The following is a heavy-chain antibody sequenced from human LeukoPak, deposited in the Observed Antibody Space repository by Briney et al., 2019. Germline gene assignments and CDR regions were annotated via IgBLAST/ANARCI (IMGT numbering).Heavy chain of an antibody. Sequence: EASVQVSCKASGGTFSSYAISWVRQAPGQGLEWMGGIIPIFGTAHIAQKFQGRVTITADESTSTAYMELGRLRSEDTAVYYCARDTGYSSSWSRVDYYYGMDVWGQGTTVTVSS. D-gene: IGHD6-13*01. V-gene: IGHV1-69*13. CDR1: GGTFSSYA. J-gene: IGHJ6*02. CDR3: ARDTGYSSSWSRVDYYYGMDV. CDR2: IIPIFGTA.